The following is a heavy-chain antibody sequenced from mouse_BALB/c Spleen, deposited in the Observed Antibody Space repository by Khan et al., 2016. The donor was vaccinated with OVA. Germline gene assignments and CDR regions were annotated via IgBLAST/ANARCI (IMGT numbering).Heavy chain of an antibody. CDR2: INTYTGEP. CDR3: ARPPYFSYAIAY. J-gene: IGHJ4*01. D-gene: IGHD2-10*01. Sequence: QIQLVQSGPELKKPGETVKISCKASGYTFTNYGMNWVKQSPGKALKWMGWINTYTGEPTYADDFKGRFAFSLETSASTAYLQINNLKNEDTATDIGARPPYFSYAIAYWGQGTSVSVSS. V-gene: IGHV9-3-1*01. CDR1: GYTFTNYG.